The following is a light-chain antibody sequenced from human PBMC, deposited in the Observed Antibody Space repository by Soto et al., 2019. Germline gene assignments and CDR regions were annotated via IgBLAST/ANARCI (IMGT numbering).Light chain of an antibody. CDR1: QSLSGSY. Sequence: IVMTTSPAILSVSPGERATLSCRASQSLSGSYLAWYQQRPGQAPRLVIYGASNRAAGIPDRFSGRGSGTDFTLTVSRLEPEDFAVYYCQQYHWAPDTFGQGTRLEIK. V-gene: IGKV3-20*01. CDR3: QQYHWAPDT. J-gene: IGKJ5*01. CDR2: GAS.